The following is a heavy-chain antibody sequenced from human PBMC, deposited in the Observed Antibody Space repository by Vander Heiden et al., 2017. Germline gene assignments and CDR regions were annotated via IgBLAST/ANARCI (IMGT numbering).Heavy chain of an antibody. CDR1: GFSFSTSGVG. Sequence: QITLKESGPTLVKPTQTLTLTCALSGFSFSTSGVGVGWFRQSPGKALEWLAIVYSNDGKYYNTILNRGLTITKDTSRNQVILTMTDMDPADTGAYFCAHRRAPADGDWFDAWGQGILVIVS. D-gene: IGHD2-2*01. J-gene: IGHJ5*01. CDR2: VYSNDGK. CDR3: AHRRAPADGDWFDA. V-gene: IGHV2-5*01.